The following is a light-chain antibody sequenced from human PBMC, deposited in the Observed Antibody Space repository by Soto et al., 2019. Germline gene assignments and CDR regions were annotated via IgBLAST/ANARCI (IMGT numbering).Light chain of an antibody. V-gene: IGLV2-14*01. CDR1: SSDIGGYNY. J-gene: IGLJ3*02. CDR3: SSYTSSATRV. Sequence: QSALPQPASVSGYPGQSITISCTGTSSDIGGYNYVSWYQQHPGKAPKLTIYEVSAPHSGSSNRISGSKSGNTASLTISGLPADDEADYYCSSYTSSATRVFGGGTELTVL. CDR2: EVS.